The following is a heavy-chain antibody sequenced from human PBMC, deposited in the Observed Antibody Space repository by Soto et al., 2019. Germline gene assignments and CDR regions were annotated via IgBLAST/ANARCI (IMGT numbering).Heavy chain of an antibody. Sequence: SVKVSCQASGGTFSSYAISWVRQAPGQGLEWMGGIIPIFGTASYAQKFQGRVTITADESTSTAYMELSSLRSEDTAVYYCARDPVYGSGSYQPRYYYYYGMDVWGQGTTVTVSS. CDR3: ARDPVYGSGSYQPRYYYYYGMDV. V-gene: IGHV1-69*13. CDR1: GGTFSSYA. J-gene: IGHJ6*02. CDR2: IIPIFGTA. D-gene: IGHD3-10*01.